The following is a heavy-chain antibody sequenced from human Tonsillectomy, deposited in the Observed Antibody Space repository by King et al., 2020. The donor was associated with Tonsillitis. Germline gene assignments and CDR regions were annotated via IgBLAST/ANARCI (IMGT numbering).Heavy chain of an antibody. Sequence: VQLVESGGGLVQPGGSLRLSCAASGFTISSFWMTWVRQAPGKGLEWVANIRKDGSQTYYVDSVKGRFTISRDNPENSLFLQMNSLRAQDTAVYYCARDGPPYGGKFYYDAFVVWGEGTLGTVSS. CDR1: GFTISSFW. J-gene: IGHJ3*01. CDR3: ARDGPPYGGKFYYDAFVV. D-gene: IGHD4-23*01. CDR2: IRKDGSQT. V-gene: IGHV3-7*03.